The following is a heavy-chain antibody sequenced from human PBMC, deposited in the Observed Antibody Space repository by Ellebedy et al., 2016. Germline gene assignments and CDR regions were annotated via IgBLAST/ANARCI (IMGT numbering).Heavy chain of an antibody. CDR2: ISYDGSNK. Sequence: GGSLRLSCAASGFTFSSYGMHWVRQAPGKGLEWVAVISYDGSNKYYADSVKGRFTISRDNSKNTLYLQMNSLRAEDTAVYYCAKGGSSSWYELRGDYWGQGTLVTVSS. V-gene: IGHV3-30*18. CDR1: GFTFSSYG. CDR3: AKGGSSSWYELRGDY. J-gene: IGHJ4*02. D-gene: IGHD6-13*01.